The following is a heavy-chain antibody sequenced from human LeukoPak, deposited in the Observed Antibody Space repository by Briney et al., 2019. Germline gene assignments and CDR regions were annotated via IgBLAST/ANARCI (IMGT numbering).Heavy chain of an antibody. CDR1: GCSITTSSYY. CDR3: ARAFRARYFDL. Sequence: PSETLSLTCTVSGCSITTSSYYWGWIRQPPGKGLEWIGIIYYSGSTYYNPSLKGRVTISVDTSKNQFSLKLSSVTAADTAVYYCARAFRARYFDLWGRGTLVTVSS. CDR2: IYYSGST. D-gene: IGHD2/OR15-2a*01. V-gene: IGHV4-39*01. J-gene: IGHJ2*01.